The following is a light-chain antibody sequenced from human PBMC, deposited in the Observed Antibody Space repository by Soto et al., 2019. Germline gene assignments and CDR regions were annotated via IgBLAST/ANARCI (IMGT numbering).Light chain of an antibody. CDR2: SSN. Sequence: QSALTQPPSASGTPGQRVTVSCSGSSSNIERNTVNWFQQLPGTAPQPLIYSSNQRPSGVPDRFSGSKSGTSASLAISGLQSEDEADYFSAAWDDTLNGFVFGTGTKLTV. CDR3: AAWDDTLNGFV. CDR1: SSNIERNT. J-gene: IGLJ1*01. V-gene: IGLV1-44*01.